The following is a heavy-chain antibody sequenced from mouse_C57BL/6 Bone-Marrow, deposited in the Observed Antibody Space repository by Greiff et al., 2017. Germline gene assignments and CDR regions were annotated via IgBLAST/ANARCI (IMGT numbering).Heavy chain of an antibody. D-gene: IGHD1-1*01. V-gene: IGHV1-39*01. Sequence: EVQLQESGPELVKPGASVKISCKASGYSFTDYNMNWVKQSNGKSLEWIGVINPNYGTTSYNQKFKGKATLTVDQSSSTAYMQLNSLTSEDSAVYYCARYYYGSSHYAMDYWGQGTSVTVSS. CDR2: INPNYGTT. J-gene: IGHJ4*01. CDR3: ARYYYGSSHYAMDY. CDR1: GYSFTDYN.